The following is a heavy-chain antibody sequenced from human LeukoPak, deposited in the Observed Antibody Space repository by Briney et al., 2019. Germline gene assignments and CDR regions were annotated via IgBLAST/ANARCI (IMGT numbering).Heavy chain of an antibody. Sequence: GESLKISCKGSGYSFTSYWIGWVRQMPGKGLEWMGIIYPGDSDTRYSPSFQGQVTISADKSISTAYLQWSSLKASDTAMYYCARLDKRMVRGVIPQYYFDYWGQGTLVTVSS. CDR2: IYPGDSDT. CDR3: ARLDKRMVRGVIPQYYFDY. CDR1: GYSFTSYW. D-gene: IGHD3-10*01. J-gene: IGHJ4*02. V-gene: IGHV5-51*01.